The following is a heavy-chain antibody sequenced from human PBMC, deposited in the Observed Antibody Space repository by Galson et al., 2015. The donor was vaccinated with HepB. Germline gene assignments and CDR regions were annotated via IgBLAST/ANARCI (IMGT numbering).Heavy chain of an antibody. D-gene: IGHD1-26*01. Sequence: DTLSLTCTVSGGSISSYYWSWIRQPPGKGLEWIGYGYYSGSTNYNPSLKSRVTISVDTSKNQFYLNLSSVTAADTAVYYCARGAGATPFDYWGQGTLVTVSS. CDR3: ARGAGATPFDY. J-gene: IGHJ4*02. CDR1: GGSISSYY. CDR2: GYYSGST. V-gene: IGHV4-59*01.